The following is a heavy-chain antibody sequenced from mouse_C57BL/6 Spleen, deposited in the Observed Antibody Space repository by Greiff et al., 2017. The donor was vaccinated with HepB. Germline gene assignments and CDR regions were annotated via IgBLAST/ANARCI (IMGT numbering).Heavy chain of an antibody. J-gene: IGHJ4*01. D-gene: IGHD2-4*01. Sequence: QVQLQQPGTELVKPGASVKLSCKASGYTFTSYWMHWVKQRPGQGLEWIGNINPSNGGTNYNEKFKSKATLTVDKSSSTAYMQLSSLTSEDSAVYYCARVEITTRYYYAMDYWGQGTSVTVAS. V-gene: IGHV1-53*01. CDR1: GYTFTSYW. CDR3: ARVEITTRYYYAMDY. CDR2: INPSNGGT.